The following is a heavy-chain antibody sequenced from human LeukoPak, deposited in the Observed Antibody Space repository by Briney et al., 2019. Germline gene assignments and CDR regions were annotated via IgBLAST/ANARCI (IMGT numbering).Heavy chain of an antibody. CDR3: ARDHPRDVYNLSGYFDY. J-gene: IGHJ4*02. Sequence: PGGSLRLSCAASGFTFSSYPMHWVRQAPGKGLEWLAVISNAGDNKYYVDSVKGRFTISRDNSKNTLHLQMNSLRAEDTAVYYCARDHPRDVYNLSGYFDYWGQGTLVTVSS. V-gene: IGHV3-30-3*01. CDR2: ISNAGDNK. CDR1: GFTFSSYP. D-gene: IGHD5-24*01.